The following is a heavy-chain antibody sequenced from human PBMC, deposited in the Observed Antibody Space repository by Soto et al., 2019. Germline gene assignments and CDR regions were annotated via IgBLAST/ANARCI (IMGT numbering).Heavy chain of an antibody. CDR2: IKEDGSQK. Sequence: GGSLRLSCAASGFTFSSFWMSWVRQFPGKGLEWVANIKEDGSQKYYVDSVKGRFTIARDNAKNSLSLEMNSLRADDTAIYYCMRDFPGFCGLWTTVTVSS. D-gene: IGHD2-15*01. CDR1: GFTFSSFW. J-gene: IGHJ6*02. CDR3: MRDFPGF. V-gene: IGHV3-7*04.